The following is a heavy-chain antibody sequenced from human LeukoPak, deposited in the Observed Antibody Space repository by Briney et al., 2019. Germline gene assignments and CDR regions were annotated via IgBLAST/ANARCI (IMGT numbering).Heavy chain of an antibody. Sequence: GESLKISCRGSGYRFTTFWIAWVRQMPGKGREWMGINYPGDSDTRYSTAFPGHVNISVDKSINTAYLQSSRLMASDTAMYSCARHKTGLPRGLLPPYFDSWGQGTLVAVSS. CDR1: GYRFTTFW. CDR2: NYPGDSDT. D-gene: IGHD3-10*01. CDR3: ARHKTGLPRGLLPPYFDS. J-gene: IGHJ4*02. V-gene: IGHV5-51*01.